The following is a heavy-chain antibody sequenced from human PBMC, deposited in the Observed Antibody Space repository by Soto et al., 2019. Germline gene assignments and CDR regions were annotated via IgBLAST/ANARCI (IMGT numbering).Heavy chain of an antibody. V-gene: IGHV1-18*01. CDR2: ISAYNGNT. J-gene: IGHJ6*02. D-gene: IGHD3-3*01. Sequence: QVQLVQSGAEVKKPGASVKVSCKASGYTFTSYGSSWVRQAPGQGLEWMGWISAYNGNTNYAQKLQGRVTMTTDTSTSTAYMELRSLRSDDTAVYYCARALRFLEWLADGYYYYGMDVWGQGTTVTVSS. CDR3: ARALRFLEWLADGYYYYGMDV. CDR1: GYTFTSYG.